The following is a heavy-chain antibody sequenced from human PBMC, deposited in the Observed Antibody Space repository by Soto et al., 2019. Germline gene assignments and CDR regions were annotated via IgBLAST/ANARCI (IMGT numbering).Heavy chain of an antibody. CDR1: GGSISSSSYY. CDR3: ARHRQEQYVDWLSTPYYYGMDD. CDR2: IYYSGRT. V-gene: IGHV4-39*01. D-gene: IGHD3-9*01. J-gene: IGHJ6*02. Sequence: PSETLSLTCTVSGGSISSSSYYWGWIRQPPGKGLEWIGSIYYSGRTYYNPSLKRRVTITVNTTKNLSSRKLSSVPAANTALYYCARHRQEQYVDWLSTPYYYGMDDWGQGTSVTVSS.